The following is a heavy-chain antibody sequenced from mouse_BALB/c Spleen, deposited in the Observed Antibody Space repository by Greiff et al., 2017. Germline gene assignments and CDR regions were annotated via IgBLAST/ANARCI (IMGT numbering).Heavy chain of an antibody. CDR3: ARQLGHYYAMDY. CDR1: GFTFSSYY. D-gene: IGHD3-1*01. Sequence: EVQRVESGGGLVKLGGSLKLSCAASGFTFSSYYMSWVRQTPEKRLELVAAINSNGGSTYYPDTVKGRFTISRDNAKNTLYLQMSSLKSEDTALYYCARQLGHYYAMDYWGQGTSVTVSS. V-gene: IGHV5-6-2*01. CDR2: INSNGGST. J-gene: IGHJ4*01.